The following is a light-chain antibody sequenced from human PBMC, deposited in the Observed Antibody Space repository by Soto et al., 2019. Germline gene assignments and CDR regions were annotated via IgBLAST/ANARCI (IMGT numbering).Light chain of an antibody. J-gene: IGKJ4*01. CDR3: QQRSNWPLT. V-gene: IGKV3-11*01. Sequence: EIVLTQSPATLSLSPGERATLSCRASQSVSSYLAWYQQKPGQAPRLLIYDASNRATGIPARFSGSGSGTDFTLTISSLEPEEGAVYYCQQRSNWPLTFGGGNKVDIK. CDR1: QSVSSY. CDR2: DAS.